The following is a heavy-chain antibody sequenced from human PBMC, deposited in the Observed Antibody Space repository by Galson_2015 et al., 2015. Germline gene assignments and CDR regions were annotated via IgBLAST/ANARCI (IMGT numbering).Heavy chain of an antibody. CDR3: ARDSYGSRGYRDYGMDV. CDR1: GFTVSSNY. V-gene: IGHV3-66*02. J-gene: IGHJ6*02. D-gene: IGHD5-18*01. CDR2: IYSGGST. Sequence: SLRLSCAASGFTVSSNYMSWVRQAPGKGLEWVSVIYSGGSTYYADSVKRRFTISRDNSKNTLYLQMNSLRAEDTAVYYCARDSYGSRGYRDYGMDVWGQGTTVTVSS.